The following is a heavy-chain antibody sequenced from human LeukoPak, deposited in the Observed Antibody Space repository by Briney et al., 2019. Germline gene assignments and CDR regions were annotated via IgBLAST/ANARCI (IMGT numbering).Heavy chain of an antibody. J-gene: IGHJ4*02. CDR1: GFTFSSYS. V-gene: IGHV3-48*02. CDR3: AVLYYYDSSGYYLDY. D-gene: IGHD3-22*01. Sequence: GGSLRLSCAASGFTFSSYSMNWVGQAPGKGLEWVSYISSSSSTIYYADSVKGRFTISRDNAKNSLYLQMNSLRDEDTAVYYCAVLYYYDSSGYYLDYWGQGTLVTVSS. CDR2: ISSSSSTI.